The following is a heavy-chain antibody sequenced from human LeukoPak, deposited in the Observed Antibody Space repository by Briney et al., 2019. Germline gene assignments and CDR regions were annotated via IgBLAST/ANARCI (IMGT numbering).Heavy chain of an antibody. D-gene: IGHD3-9*01. CDR1: GFTFSSYA. CDR2: ITGSSGST. J-gene: IGHJ4*02. V-gene: IGHV3-23*01. CDR3: ANSDWLVHYYFDY. Sequence: PGRSLRLSCAASGFTFSSYAMSWVRQAPGKGLEWVSAITGSSGSTYYADSVKGRFTISRDNSKNTLYLQMDGLRAEDTAVYYCANSDWLVHYYFDYWGQGTLVTVSS.